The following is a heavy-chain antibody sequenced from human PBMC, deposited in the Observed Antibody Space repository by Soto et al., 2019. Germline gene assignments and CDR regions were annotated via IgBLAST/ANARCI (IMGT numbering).Heavy chain of an antibody. CDR1: GFTFSSYG. CDR3: ARDSIMEWYPLAYYYGMDV. D-gene: IGHD3-3*01. CDR2: IWYDGSNK. V-gene: IGHV3-33*01. Sequence: PGGSLRLSCAASGFTFSSYGMHWVRQAPGKGLEWVAVIWYDGSNKYYADSVKGRFTISRDNSKNTLYLQMNSLRAEDTAVYYCARDSIMEWYPLAYYYGMDVWGQGTTVTVSS. J-gene: IGHJ6*02.